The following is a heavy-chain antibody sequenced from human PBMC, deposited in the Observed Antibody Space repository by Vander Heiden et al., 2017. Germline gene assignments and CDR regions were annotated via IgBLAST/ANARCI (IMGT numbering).Heavy chain of an antibody. Sequence: EVQLVESGGGLIQPGGSLRLSCAASGFTVSSNYMSWVRQAPGKGLEWVSVIYSGGSTYYADSVKGRFTISRDNSKNTLYLQMNSLRAEDTAVYYCARERYSSGRTNYYYYGMDVWGQGTTVTVSS. CDR2: IYSGGST. V-gene: IGHV3-53*01. J-gene: IGHJ6*02. D-gene: IGHD6-19*01. CDR1: GFTVSSNY. CDR3: ARERYSSGRTNYYYYGMDV.